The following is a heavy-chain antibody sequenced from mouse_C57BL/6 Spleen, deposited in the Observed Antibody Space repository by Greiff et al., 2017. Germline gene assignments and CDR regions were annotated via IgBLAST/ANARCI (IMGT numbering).Heavy chain of an antibody. CDR1: GYTFTSYD. CDR2: IYPRDGST. J-gene: IGHJ3*01. V-gene: IGHV1-85*01. Sequence: VKLQESGPELVKPGASVKLSCKASGYTFTSYDINWVKQRPGQGLEWIGWIYPRDGSTKYNEKFKGKATLTVDTSSSTAYMELHSLTSEDSAVYFCARGLDSSGSWFAYWGQGTLVTVSA. D-gene: IGHD3-2*02. CDR3: ARGLDSSGSWFAY.